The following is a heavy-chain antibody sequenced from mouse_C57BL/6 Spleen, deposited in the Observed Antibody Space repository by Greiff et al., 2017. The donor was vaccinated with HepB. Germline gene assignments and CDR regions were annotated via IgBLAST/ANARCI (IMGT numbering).Heavy chain of an antibody. J-gene: IGHJ4*01. Sequence: SGPELVKPGASVKISCKASGYSFTGYYMNWVKQSPEKSLEWIGEINPSTGGTTYNQKFKAKATLTVDKSSSTAYMQLKSLTSEDSAVYYCARDGNYYGSSYAMDYWGQGTSVTVSS. CDR1: GYSFTGYY. V-gene: IGHV1-42*01. CDR3: ARDGNYYGSSYAMDY. CDR2: INPSTGGT. D-gene: IGHD1-1*01.